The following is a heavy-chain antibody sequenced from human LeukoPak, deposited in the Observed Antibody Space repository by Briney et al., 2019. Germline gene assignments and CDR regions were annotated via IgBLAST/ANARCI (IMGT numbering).Heavy chain of an antibody. Sequence: SETLSLTCTVSGGSISSSSYYWGWIRQPPGKGLEWIGSIYYSGSTYYNPSLKSRVTISVDTSKNQFSLKLSSVTAADTAVYYCARPVTIFGVAPRGHWFDPWGQGTLVTVSS. J-gene: IGHJ5*02. V-gene: IGHV4-39*07. CDR1: GGSISSSSYY. CDR3: ARPVTIFGVAPRGHWFDP. CDR2: IYYSGST. D-gene: IGHD3-3*01.